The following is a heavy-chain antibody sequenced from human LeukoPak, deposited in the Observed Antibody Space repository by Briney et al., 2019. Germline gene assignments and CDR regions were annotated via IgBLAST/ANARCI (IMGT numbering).Heavy chain of an antibody. Sequence: SGGSLRLSCAASGFTFSSYSMNWVRQAPGKGLEWVSYISSSSTIYYADSVKGRFTISRDNAKNSLYLQMNSLRAEDTAVYYCARDQGRIQLWLVYWGQGTLVTVSS. CDR1: GFTFSSYS. J-gene: IGHJ4*02. D-gene: IGHD5-18*01. V-gene: IGHV3-48*04. CDR2: ISSSSTI. CDR3: ARDQGRIQLWLVY.